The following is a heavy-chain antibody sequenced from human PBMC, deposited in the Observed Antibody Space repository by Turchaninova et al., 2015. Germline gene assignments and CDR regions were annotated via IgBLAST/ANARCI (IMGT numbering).Heavy chain of an antibody. J-gene: IGHJ3*02. CDR1: GFTFRTYL. CDR2: INKDGREK. CDR3: ARDHAFDI. V-gene: IGHV3-7*01. Sequence: EVQLVESGGGLVQPGGSLRLSCAASGFTFRTYLMHWVRRAPGQGLAGGGKINKDGREKYDVDSVKGRFTISRDNARNSMYLQMNSLRAEDTAMYYCARDHAFDIWGQGTMVTVSS.